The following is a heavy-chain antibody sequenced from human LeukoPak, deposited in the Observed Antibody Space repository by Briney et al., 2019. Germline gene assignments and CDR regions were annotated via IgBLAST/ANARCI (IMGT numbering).Heavy chain of an antibody. Sequence: GGSLRLSCAASGFTFSSYWMHWVRQAPGKGLVWVSRINSDGSSTSYADSVKGRFTISRDNAKNTLYLQMNSLRDDDMALYYCARGNSGSYSQDWFDPWGQGTLVTVSS. CDR2: INSDGSST. CDR1: GFTFSSYW. D-gene: IGHD1-26*01. J-gene: IGHJ5*02. V-gene: IGHV3-74*01. CDR3: ARGNSGSYSQDWFDP.